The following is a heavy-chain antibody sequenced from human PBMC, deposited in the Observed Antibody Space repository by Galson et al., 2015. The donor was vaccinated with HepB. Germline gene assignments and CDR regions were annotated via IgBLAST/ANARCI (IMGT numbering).Heavy chain of an antibody. J-gene: IGHJ4*02. CDR2: LSQSVDST. CDR1: GFTFSSYA. V-gene: IGHV3-23*01. CDR3: AKDPTVGWSYFDY. Sequence: SLRLSCAASGFTFSSYAMSWVRQAPGKGLEWVSGLSQSVDSTYYADSVKGRFTISRDNSKNTLYLQMNSLRAEDTALYYCAKDPTVGWSYFDYWGQGTLVTVFS. D-gene: IGHD6-19*01.